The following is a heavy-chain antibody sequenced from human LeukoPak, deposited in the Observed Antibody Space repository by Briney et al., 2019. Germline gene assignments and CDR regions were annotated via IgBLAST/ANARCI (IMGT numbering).Heavy chain of an antibody. CDR1: GFTFSSYA. Sequence: GGSLRLSCAASGFTFSSYAMSWVRQAPGKGLEWVSAISGSGGSTYYADSVKGRFTISRDNSKNTLYLQMNSLRAEDTAVYYCAKGGRSSSWYGVFDYWGQGTLVTASS. J-gene: IGHJ4*02. D-gene: IGHD6-13*01. CDR2: ISGSGGST. CDR3: AKGGRSSSWYGVFDY. V-gene: IGHV3-23*01.